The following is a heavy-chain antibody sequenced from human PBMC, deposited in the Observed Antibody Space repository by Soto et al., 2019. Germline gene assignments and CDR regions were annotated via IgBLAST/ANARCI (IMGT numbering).Heavy chain of an antibody. CDR1: GFTFSSYA. Sequence: PGGSLRLSCAASGFTFSSYAMHWVRQAPGKGLEWVAGISYDGSSKNYADSVKGRFTISRDNSKNTLYLQMNGLRAEDTAVYYCARDRQGSSGYYYFDYWGQGTLVTVSS. CDR2: ISYDGSSK. CDR3: ARDRQGSSGYYYFDY. J-gene: IGHJ4*02. V-gene: IGHV3-30-3*01. D-gene: IGHD3-22*01.